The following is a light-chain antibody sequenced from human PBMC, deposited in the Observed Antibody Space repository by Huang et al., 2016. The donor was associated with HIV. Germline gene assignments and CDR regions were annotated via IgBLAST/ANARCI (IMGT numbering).Light chain of an antibody. CDR1: QSISAY. CDR3: QQTYTTPWT. V-gene: IGKV1-39*01. Sequence: DIQMTQSPSSLSASVGGRVSISCRASQSISAYLNWYQQSPGKPPKILIYDASRLQSGVSSRFSGSGSGTDFTLTISSLQPEDFATYYCQQTYTTPWTFGHGTKVEIK. CDR2: DAS. J-gene: IGKJ1*01.